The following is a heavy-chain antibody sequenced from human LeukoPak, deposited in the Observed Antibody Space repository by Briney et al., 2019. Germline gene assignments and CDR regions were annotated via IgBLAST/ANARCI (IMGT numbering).Heavy chain of an antibody. CDR2: ISYDGSYK. Sequence: GRSLRLSCEASGFTSTSYAIHWVRQAPGKGLEWVAVISYDGSYKYYADSVKGRFTMSRDYSKNTVYLQMNSLRVEDTALYYCARAPGTTTGGMDVWGQRTMGTVSS. V-gene: IGHV3-30-3*01. CDR1: GFTSTSYA. CDR3: ARAPGTTTGGMDV. J-gene: IGHJ6*02. D-gene: IGHD1-14*01.